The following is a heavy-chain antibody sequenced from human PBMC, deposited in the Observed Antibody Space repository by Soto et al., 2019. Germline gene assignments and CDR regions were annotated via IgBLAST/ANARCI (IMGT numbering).Heavy chain of an antibody. V-gene: IGHV3-21*01. CDR3: ARYDSSGYYWHYYYYGMDV. J-gene: IGHJ6*02. Sequence: GGSLRLSGAASGFTLSTYSMNWVRQAPGKGREWVSSISHSSSYIYYADSVKGRFTISRDNAKKSLYLQMNRLSAEDTAVYYCARYDSSGYYWHYYYYGMDVWCQGTTVTVLL. D-gene: IGHD3-22*01. CDR2: ISHSSSYI. CDR1: GFTLSTYS.